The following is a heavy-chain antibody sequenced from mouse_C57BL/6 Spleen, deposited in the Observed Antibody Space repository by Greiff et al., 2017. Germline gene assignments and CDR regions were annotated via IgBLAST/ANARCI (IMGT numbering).Heavy chain of an antibody. Sequence: VQLQQPGAELVMPGASVKLSCKASGYTFTSYWMHWVKQRPGQGLEWIGEIDPSDSYTNYNQKFKGKSTLTVDKSSITAYMQLSSLTSEDSAVYYCARLRDDDNYWGQGTTLTVSS. D-gene: IGHD2-4*01. CDR1: GYTFTSYW. V-gene: IGHV1-69*01. J-gene: IGHJ2*01. CDR3: ARLRDDDNY. CDR2: IDPSDSYT.